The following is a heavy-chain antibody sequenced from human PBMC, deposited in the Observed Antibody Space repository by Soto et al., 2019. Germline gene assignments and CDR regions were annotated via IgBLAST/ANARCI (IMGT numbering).Heavy chain of an antibody. CDR3: AREPYYYDSKGWFDP. J-gene: IGHJ5*02. Sequence: PSETLSLTCAVYGGSFSGYYWSWIRQPPGKGLEWIGEINHSGSTNYNPSLKSRVTISVDTSKNQFSLKLSSVTAADTAVYYCAREPYYYDSKGWFDPWGQGTLVTVSS. V-gene: IGHV4-34*01. CDR1: GGSFSGYY. D-gene: IGHD3-22*01. CDR2: INHSGST.